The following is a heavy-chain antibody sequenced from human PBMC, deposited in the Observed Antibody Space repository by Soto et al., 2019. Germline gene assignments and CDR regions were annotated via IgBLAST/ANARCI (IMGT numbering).Heavy chain of an antibody. Sequence: GGPLRLCCAASGFTISSYGMHWVRQAPGKGLEWVAVIWYDGSNKYYADSVKGRFTISRDNSKNTLYLQMNSLRAEDTAVYYWSSDGSGGFPNNLFSLDYWGQGTLVTVSS. D-gene: IGHD6-19*01. CDR1: GFTISSYG. J-gene: IGHJ4*02. CDR3: SSDGSGGFPNNLFSLDY. V-gene: IGHV3-33*01. CDR2: IWYDGSNK.